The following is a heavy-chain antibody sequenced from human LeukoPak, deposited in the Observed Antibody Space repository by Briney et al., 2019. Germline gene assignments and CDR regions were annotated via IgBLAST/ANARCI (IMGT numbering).Heavy chain of an antibody. CDR2: INPNSGGT. D-gene: IGHD2-2*01. V-gene: IGHV1-2*04. Sequence: GASAKVSCKASGYTFTGYYMHWVRQAPGQGLEWMGWINPNSGGTNYAQKFQGWVTMTRDTSISTAYMELSRLRSDDTAVYYCARGYCSSTSCYGVTPFDYWGQGTLVTVSS. CDR3: ARGYCSSTSCYGVTPFDY. CDR1: GYTFTGYY. J-gene: IGHJ4*02.